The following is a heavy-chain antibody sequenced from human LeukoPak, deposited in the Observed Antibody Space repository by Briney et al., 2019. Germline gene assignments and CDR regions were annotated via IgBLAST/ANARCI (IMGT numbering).Heavy chain of an antibody. V-gene: IGHV3-30*03. CDR2: ISYDGSNK. CDR1: GFTFSSYS. Sequence: GGSLRLSCAASGFTFSSYSMNWVRQAPGKGLEWVAVISYDGSNKYYADSVKGRFTISRDNSKNTLYHQMQSLRGEDTAVYYCATDQVATVGPFGAWGQGTLVTVSS. D-gene: IGHD5-12*01. CDR3: ATDQVATVGPFGA. J-gene: IGHJ5*02.